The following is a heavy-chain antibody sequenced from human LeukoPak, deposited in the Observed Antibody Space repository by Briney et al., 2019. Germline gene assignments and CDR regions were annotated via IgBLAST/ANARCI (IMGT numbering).Heavy chain of an antibody. J-gene: IGHJ4*02. CDR1: GGTFSSYA. D-gene: IGHD2-8*01. V-gene: IGHV1-69*05. CDR3: ASGTVLMVCAISY. Sequence: GASVKVSCKASGGTFSSYAISWVRQAPGQGLEWMGRIIPIFGTANYAQKFQGRVTITTDESTSTAYMELSSLRSEDTAVYYCASGTVLMVCAISYWGQGTLVTVSS. CDR2: IIPIFGTA.